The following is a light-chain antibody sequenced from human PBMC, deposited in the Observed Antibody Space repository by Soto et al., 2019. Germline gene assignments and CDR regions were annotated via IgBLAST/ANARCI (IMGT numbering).Light chain of an antibody. CDR2: AES. CDR3: QQYKSFSLT. CDR1: PGIAGS. V-gene: IGKV1-9*01. J-gene: IGKJ4*01. Sequence: DIQLTQSPSFLSASVGDRVTITCRASPGIAGSLAWYQQKPGKPPKLLIYAESTLQSGVPSRFSGSGSGTEFSLTISSLQPDDVATYYCQQYKSFSLTFGGGTRVEVK.